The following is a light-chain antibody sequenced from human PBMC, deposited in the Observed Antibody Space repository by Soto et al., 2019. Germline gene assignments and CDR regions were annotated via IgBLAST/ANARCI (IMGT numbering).Light chain of an antibody. V-gene: IGLV2-14*03. J-gene: IGLJ1*01. Sequence: QSLLTQPASVSGSPGQSIIISCTGTSSDVGGFNSVSWYQLRPGTAPKLILYDVVDRPSGVSYRFSGSKSGNTASLTISGLQAADEADYFCSSYTSTMTNVFGSGTKVTVL. CDR2: DVV. CDR3: SSYTSTMTNV. CDR1: SSDVGGFNS.